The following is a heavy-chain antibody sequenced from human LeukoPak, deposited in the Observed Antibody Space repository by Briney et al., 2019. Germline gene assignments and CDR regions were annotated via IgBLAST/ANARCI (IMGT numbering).Heavy chain of an antibody. J-gene: IGHJ4*02. V-gene: IGHV4-30-2*01. CDR1: GGSISSGGYS. CDR2: IYHSGST. CDR3: ASQKSSFDY. Sequence: SETLSLTCAVSGGSISSGGYSWSWIRQPPGTGLEWIGYIYHSGSTYYNPSLKSRVTISVDRSKNQFSLKLSSVTAADTAVYYCASQKSSFDYWGQGTLVTVSS.